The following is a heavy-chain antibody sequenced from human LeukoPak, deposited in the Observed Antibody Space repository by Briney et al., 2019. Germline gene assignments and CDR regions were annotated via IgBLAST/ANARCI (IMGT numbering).Heavy chain of an antibody. J-gene: IGHJ5*02. CDR1: GGSISSYY. V-gene: IGHV4-59*01. D-gene: IGHD3-10*01. Sequence: SETLSLTCTVSGGSISSYYWSWIRQPPGKGLEWIGYISNSGNTNYNPSLKSRVTISVDTSKNQFPLKLSPVTAADTAVYYCARLNYYGSGTYYWFDPWGQGTLVTVSS. CDR2: ISNSGNT. CDR3: ARLNYYGSGTYYWFDP.